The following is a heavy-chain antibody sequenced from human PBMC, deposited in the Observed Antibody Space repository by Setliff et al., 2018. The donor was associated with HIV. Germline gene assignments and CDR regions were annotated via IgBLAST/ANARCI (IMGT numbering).Heavy chain of an antibody. CDR1: GFTLSTYS. D-gene: IGHD1-1*01. Sequence: PGGSLRLSCVASGFTLSTYSMNWVRQAPGKGLEWVSSITTDSSYIFDADSVKGRFTISRDNAQNSLYLQMNNLRVEDTAVYYCARDGTGLLAAMDVWGKGTTVTVSS. V-gene: IGHV3-21*01. J-gene: IGHJ6*03. CDR2: ITTDSSYI. CDR3: ARDGTGLLAAMDV.